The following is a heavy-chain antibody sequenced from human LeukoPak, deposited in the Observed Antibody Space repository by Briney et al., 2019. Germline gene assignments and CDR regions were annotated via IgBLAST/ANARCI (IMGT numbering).Heavy chain of an antibody. CDR1: GFTVSSNY. CDR3: ARQRAAAGKGPFDY. D-gene: IGHD6-13*01. CDR2: IYSGGST. Sequence: PGGSLRLSCAASGFTVSSNYLSWLRQAPGKGLEWVSVIYSGGSTYYADSVKGRFTISRDNSKNTLYLQLNSLRAEDTAVYYCARQRAAAGKGPFDYWGQGTLVTVSS. J-gene: IGHJ4*02. V-gene: IGHV3-66*04.